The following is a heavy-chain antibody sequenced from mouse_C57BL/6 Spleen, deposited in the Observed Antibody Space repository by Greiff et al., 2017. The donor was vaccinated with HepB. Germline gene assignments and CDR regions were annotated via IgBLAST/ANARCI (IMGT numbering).Heavy chain of an antibody. D-gene: IGHD3-2*02. CDR2: IDPSDSYT. Sequence: QVQLQQPGAELVMPGASVKLSCKASGYTFTSYWMHWVKQRPGQGLEWIGEIDPSDSYTNYNQKFKGKSTLTVDKSSSTAYMQLSSLTSEDSAVYSCARSDSSGTHYYAMDYWGQGTSVTVSS. CDR1: GYTFTSYW. CDR3: ARSDSSGTHYYAMDY. J-gene: IGHJ4*01. V-gene: IGHV1-69*01.